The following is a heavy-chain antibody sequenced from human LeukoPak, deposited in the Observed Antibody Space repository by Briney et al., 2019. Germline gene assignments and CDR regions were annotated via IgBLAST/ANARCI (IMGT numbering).Heavy chain of an antibody. V-gene: IGHV3-7*01. CDR2: IKQDGSEK. D-gene: IGHD7-27*01. CDR3: AREYNWGYRFFDY. CDR1: GFTFSSYW. J-gene: IGHJ4*02. Sequence: GGSLRLSCAASGFTFSSYWMSWVRQAPGKGLEWVANIKQDGSEKYYVDSVKGRFTISRDNAKNSLYLQMNSLRAEDTAVYYCAREYNWGYRFFDYWGQGTLVTVSS.